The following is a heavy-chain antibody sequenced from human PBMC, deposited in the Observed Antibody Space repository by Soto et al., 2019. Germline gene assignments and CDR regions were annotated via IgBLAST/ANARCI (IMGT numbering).Heavy chain of an antibody. CDR3: AKDRLAGGFDY. J-gene: IGHJ4*02. CDR1: GFTFSSYG. V-gene: IGHV3-33*06. Sequence: GGSLRLSCAASGFTFSSYGMHWVRQAPGKGLEWVSVIWSNGSNKYYPDSVKGRFTISRDNSRNTVYLQMNSLRADDTAVYYCAKDRLAGGFDYWGQGTLVTVSS. D-gene: IGHD3-16*01. CDR2: IWSNGSNK.